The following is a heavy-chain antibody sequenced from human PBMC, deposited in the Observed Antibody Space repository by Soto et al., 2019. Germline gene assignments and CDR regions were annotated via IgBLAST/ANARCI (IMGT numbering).Heavy chain of an antibody. Sequence: TLSLTCTVSGGSISSGDYYWSWIRQPPGKGQKWIGYIYYSGSTYYNPSLKSRVTISVGTSKNQFTMKLSSVTAADTAVYYCARDPPRDYYYGMDVWGQGTTVTVSS. CDR3: ARDPPRDYYYGMDV. J-gene: IGHJ6*02. V-gene: IGHV4-30-4*01. CDR2: IYYSGST. CDR1: GGSISSGDYY.